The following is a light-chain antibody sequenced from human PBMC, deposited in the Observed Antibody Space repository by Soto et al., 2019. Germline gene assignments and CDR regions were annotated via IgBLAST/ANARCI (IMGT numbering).Light chain of an antibody. J-gene: IGLJ1*01. V-gene: IGLV1-40*01. CDR2: GNS. CDR1: ISNIMAGSD. Sequence: QSVLKQPPSVSVARGQRVTISCSVSISNIMAGSDVHWYQQLPGTAPKLLIYGNSRRSSGVPDRFYGSKSGTSASLAITGLQAEDEADYYCQSYDNSPSGIYVFGTGTKVTV. CDR3: QSYDNSPSGIYV.